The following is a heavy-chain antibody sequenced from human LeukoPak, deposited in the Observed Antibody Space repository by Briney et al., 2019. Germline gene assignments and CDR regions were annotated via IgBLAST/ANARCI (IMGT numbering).Heavy chain of an antibody. Sequence: QSGGSLRLSCAASGFTFSSYAMNWVRQAPGKGLEWVSGISASGGIKDYTDSVKGRFTISRDSSKNTLSLQMNSLGADDTAVYFCAGSGAGEDYFDYWGQGTLVTVSS. D-gene: IGHD3-10*01. J-gene: IGHJ4*02. CDR3: AGSGAGEDYFDY. V-gene: IGHV3-23*01. CDR2: ISASGGIK. CDR1: GFTFSSYA.